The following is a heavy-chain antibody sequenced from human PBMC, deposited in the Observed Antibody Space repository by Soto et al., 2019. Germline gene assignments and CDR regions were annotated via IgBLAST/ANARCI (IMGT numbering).Heavy chain of an antibody. CDR3: GSDIIPMDI. Sequence: QVQLVQSGAEVKKPGASVKVSCQASGYTFTSYAISWVRQAPGPALEWMGWITAYNGNTNYAQKLRGRVTMTTDTSTSTAYMELRGLRSDVTVVYSCGSDIIPMDIWGQGKRVSVSS. CDR1: GYTFTSYA. CDR2: ITAYNGNT. D-gene: IGHD2-21*01. V-gene: IGHV1-18*01. J-gene: IGHJ3*02.